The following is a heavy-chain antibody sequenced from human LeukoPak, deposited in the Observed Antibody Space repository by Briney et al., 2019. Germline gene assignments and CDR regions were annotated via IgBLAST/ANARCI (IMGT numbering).Heavy chain of an antibody. J-gene: IGHJ3*02. CDR2: IIPIFGTA. CDR1: GYTFTNYG. Sequence: ASVKVSCKAFGYTFTNYGINWVRQAPGQGLEWMGGIIPIFGTANYAQKFQGRVTITADKSTSTAYMELSSLRSEDTAVYYCARDESGSGSYFAFDIWGQGTMVTVSS. D-gene: IGHD3-10*01. V-gene: IGHV1-69*06. CDR3: ARDESGSGSYFAFDI.